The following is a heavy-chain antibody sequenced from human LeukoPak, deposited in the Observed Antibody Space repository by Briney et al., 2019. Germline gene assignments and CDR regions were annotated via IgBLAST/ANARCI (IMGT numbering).Heavy chain of an antibody. J-gene: IGHJ4*02. Sequence: SETLSLTCAVYGGSFSGYYWSWIRQPPGKGLEWIGEISHSGSTNYNPSLKSRVTISVDTSKNQFSLKLSSVTAADTAVYYCARATGLYYDYVWGSYRSPYYFDYWGQGTLVTVSS. D-gene: IGHD3-16*02. CDR3: ARATGLYYDYVWGSYRSPYYFDY. CDR2: ISHSGST. V-gene: IGHV4-34*01. CDR1: GGSFSGYY.